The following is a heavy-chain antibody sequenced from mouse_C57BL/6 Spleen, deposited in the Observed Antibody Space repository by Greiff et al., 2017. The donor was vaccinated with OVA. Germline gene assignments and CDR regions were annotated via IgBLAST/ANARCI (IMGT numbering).Heavy chain of an antibody. V-gene: IGHV2-2*01. J-gene: IGHJ2*01. Sequence: QVQLQQSGPGLVQPSQSLSITCTVSGFSLTSYGVHWVRQSPGKGLEWLGVIWRGGSTDYNAAFISRLSISKDNSKGQVFFKMTSLQADDVAIYYCARNWGNYVFGYWGQGTTLTVS. CDR3: ARNWGNYVFGY. CDR2: IWRGGST. CDR1: GFSLTSYG. D-gene: IGHD2-1*01.